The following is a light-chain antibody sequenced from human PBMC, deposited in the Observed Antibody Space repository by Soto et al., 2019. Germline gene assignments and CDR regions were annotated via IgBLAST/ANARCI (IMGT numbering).Light chain of an antibody. CDR1: SSDVGGYNY. Sequence: QSALTQPPSASGSPGQSVTISCTGTSSDVGGYNYVSWYQQHPSKAPKLMIYEVSKRPSGVPDRFSGSKSGNTASLTVSGLQSDDEADYYCSSYAGSNNLIFGGGTKLTV. CDR2: EVS. V-gene: IGLV2-8*01. CDR3: SSYAGSNNLI. J-gene: IGLJ2*01.